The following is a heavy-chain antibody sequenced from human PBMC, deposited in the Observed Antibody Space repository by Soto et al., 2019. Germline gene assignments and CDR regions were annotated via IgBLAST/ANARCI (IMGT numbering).Heavy chain of an antibody. V-gene: IGHV1-2*04. CDR2: INPNSGGT. CDR1: GYTFTGYY. CDR3: ARDLPIVVVVAATRQYYYYGMDV. D-gene: IGHD2-15*01. J-gene: IGHJ6*02. Sequence: ASVKVSCKASGYTFTGYYMHWVRQAPGQGLEWMGWINPNSGGTNYAQKFQGWVTMTRDTSMSTAYMELSSLRSEDTAVYYCARDLPIVVVVAATRQYYYYGMDVWGQGTTVTVSS.